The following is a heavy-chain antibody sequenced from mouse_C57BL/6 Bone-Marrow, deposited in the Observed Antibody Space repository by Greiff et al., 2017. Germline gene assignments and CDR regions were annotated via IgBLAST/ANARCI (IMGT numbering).Heavy chain of an antibody. V-gene: IGHV5-16*01. CDR2: ITYDGSCT. CDR3: ARDEPYTVVARGYAMDY. Sequence: EVQVVESEGGLVQPGSSMKLSCTASGFTFSDYYMAWVRQVPEKGLEWVANITYDGSCTYYLDTLKSRFIISRDTANNSLYLQMSRLKSEDTATYYCARDEPYTVVARGYAMDYWGQGTSVTVSS. D-gene: IGHD1-1*01. J-gene: IGHJ4*01. CDR1: GFTFSDYY.